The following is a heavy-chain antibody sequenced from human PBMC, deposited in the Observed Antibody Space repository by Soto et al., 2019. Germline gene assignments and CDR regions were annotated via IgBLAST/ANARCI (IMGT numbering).Heavy chain of an antibody. CDR1: GFTFSVYW. CDR3: ARDEGRQGPEYFHH. V-gene: IGHV3-74*01. Sequence: EVQLVESGGGLVQPGGSLRLSCAASGFTFSVYWMYWVRQAPGKGLVWVSRISNDGSNINYADSVKGRVTVSRDNAKNTLYLQLNSLRAEETAVYYGARDEGRQGPEYFHHWGQGTLVTVSS. J-gene: IGHJ1*01. CDR2: ISNDGSNI.